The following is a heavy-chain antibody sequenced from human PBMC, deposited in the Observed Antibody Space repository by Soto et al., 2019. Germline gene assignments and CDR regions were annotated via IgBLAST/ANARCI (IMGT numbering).Heavy chain of an antibody. D-gene: IGHD3-3*02. V-gene: IGHV1-18*01. Sequence: ASVKVSCKASGYTFLTYYISWVRQAPGQGLEWMGWISTKNGHTNYSQNLQGRATMTTDTSTNTAYLELRNLRSDDTAVYFCARDHFPWFDPWGQGTLVNVSS. CDR1: GYTFLTYY. CDR2: ISTKNGHT. CDR3: ARDHFPWFDP. J-gene: IGHJ5*02.